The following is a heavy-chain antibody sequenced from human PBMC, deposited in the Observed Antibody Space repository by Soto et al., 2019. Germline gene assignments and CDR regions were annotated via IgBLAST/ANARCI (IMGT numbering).Heavy chain of an antibody. CDR3: ARGLYYYERSGYYYERPFDY. V-gene: IGHV1-69*13. D-gene: IGHD3-22*01. CDR1: GGAVSIYA. J-gene: IGHJ4*02. Sequence: GAPVKGSCKAAGGAVSIYAISWVRQAPGQGLEWMGGIIPIFGIANYAQKFQGSFTITADESTSTADMDLSSLRSEDTAVYYCARGLYYYERSGYYYERPFDYWGQGTLFTVSS. CDR2: IIPIFGIA.